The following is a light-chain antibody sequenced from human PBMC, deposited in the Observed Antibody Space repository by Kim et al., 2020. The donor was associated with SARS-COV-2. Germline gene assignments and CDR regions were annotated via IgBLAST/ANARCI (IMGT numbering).Light chain of an antibody. Sequence: GQSITISCTGTSRDGGGYSYVSWYQQHPGKAPKLMIYDVSNRPSGVSNRFSGSKSGNTASLTISGLQAEDEADYYCISFTSTSTWVFGGGTQLTVL. J-gene: IGLJ3*02. CDR1: SRDGGGYSY. V-gene: IGLV2-14*03. CDR3: ISFTSTSTWV. CDR2: DVS.